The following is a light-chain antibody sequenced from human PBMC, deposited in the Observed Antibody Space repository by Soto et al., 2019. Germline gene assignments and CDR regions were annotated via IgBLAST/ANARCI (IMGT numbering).Light chain of an antibody. CDR3: QQYNKWPGT. CDR1: QSVSSD. Sequence: EILVARSPATLSVSPGESTTLSCRTSQSVSSDLAWYQQKPGQAPRLLVSGVSTRATGIPARFSGSGSGTEFTLTISNLQSEDFAVYYCQQYNKWPGTFGQGTKVDI. CDR2: GVS. J-gene: IGKJ1*01. V-gene: IGKV3-15*01.